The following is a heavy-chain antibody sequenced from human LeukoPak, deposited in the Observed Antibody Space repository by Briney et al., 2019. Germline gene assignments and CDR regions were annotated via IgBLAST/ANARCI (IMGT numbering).Heavy chain of an antibody. Sequence: PSETLSLTCAVYGGSFSGYYWSWIRQPPGKGLEWIGEINHSGSTNYNPSLKSRVTISVDTSKNQFSLKLSSVTAADTAVYYCARGRGRHSSSLGVYYYYGMDVWGQGTTVTVSS. CDR2: INHSGST. D-gene: IGHD6-13*01. CDR1: GGSFSGYY. CDR3: ARGRGRHSSSLGVYYYYGMDV. V-gene: IGHV4-34*01. J-gene: IGHJ6*02.